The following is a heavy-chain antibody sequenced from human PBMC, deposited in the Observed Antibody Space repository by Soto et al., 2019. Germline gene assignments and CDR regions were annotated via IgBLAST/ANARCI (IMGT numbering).Heavy chain of an antibody. CDR1: GFTSSDYY. J-gene: IGHJ4*02. CDR3: ARQEATTVGYFDY. D-gene: IGHD5-12*01. V-gene: IGHV3-11*06. Sequence: GGSLRLSCAASGFTSSDYYMSWIRQAPGEGLEWVSYISSSGTYTNFADSVKGRFTISRDNAKNSLYLQMNSLRAEDTAVYYCARQEATTVGYFDYWGQGTLVTVSS. CDR2: ISSSGTYT.